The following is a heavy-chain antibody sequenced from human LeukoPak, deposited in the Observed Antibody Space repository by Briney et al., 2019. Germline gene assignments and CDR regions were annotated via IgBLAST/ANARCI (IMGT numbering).Heavy chain of an antibody. Sequence: SETLSLTCTVSGGSISSSSYYWGWIRQPPGKGLEWIVSIYYSGSTYYNPSLKSRVTISVDTSKNQFSLKLSSVTAADTAVYYCARIGIALQNFDYWGQGTLVTVSS. D-gene: IGHD6-13*01. CDR1: GGSISSSSYY. CDR2: IYYSGST. J-gene: IGHJ4*02. V-gene: IGHV4-39*01. CDR3: ARIGIALQNFDY.